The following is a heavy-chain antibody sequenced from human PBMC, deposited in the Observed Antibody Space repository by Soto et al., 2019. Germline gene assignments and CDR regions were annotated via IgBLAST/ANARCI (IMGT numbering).Heavy chain of an antibody. CDR2: ISSSSSYI. V-gene: IGHV3-21*01. CDR3: ARFGELFSVDY. Sequence: GGSLRLSCAASGFTFSSYSMNWVRQAPGKGLEWVSSISSSSSYIYYADSVKGRFTISRDNAKNSLYLRMNSLRAEDTAVYYCARFGELFSVDYWGQGTLVTVSS. D-gene: IGHD3-10*01. CDR1: GFTFSSYS. J-gene: IGHJ4*02.